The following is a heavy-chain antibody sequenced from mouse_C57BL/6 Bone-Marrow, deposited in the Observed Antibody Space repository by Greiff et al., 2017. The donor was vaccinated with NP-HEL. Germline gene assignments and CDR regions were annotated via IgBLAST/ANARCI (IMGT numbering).Heavy chain of an antibody. V-gene: IGHV1-20*01. Sequence: VQLQQSGPELVKPGDSVKISCKASGYSFTGYFMNWVMQSHGKSLEWIGRINPYNGDTFYNQKFKGEATLTVDKSSSTAHMELRSLTSEDSAVYYCARTSTMVTTSHWYFDVWGTGTTVTVSS. CDR3: ARTSTMVTTSHWYFDV. J-gene: IGHJ1*03. CDR1: GYSFTGYF. D-gene: IGHD2-2*01. CDR2: INPYNGDT.